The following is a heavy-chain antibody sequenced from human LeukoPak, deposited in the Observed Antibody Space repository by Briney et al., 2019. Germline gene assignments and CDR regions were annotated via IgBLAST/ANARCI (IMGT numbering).Heavy chain of an antibody. J-gene: IGHJ3*02. Sequence: SETLSLTCTVSGDPISSYYWSWIRQPPGKGLEWIGYVYYSGSTNYNPSLKSRVTISVDTSKKQFSLKLSSATAADTAVYYCARVLDLSKRGLDAFDIWGQGTMVTVSS. D-gene: IGHD3-16*01. CDR2: VYYSGST. CDR3: ARVLDLSKRGLDAFDI. V-gene: IGHV4-59*01. CDR1: GDPISSYY.